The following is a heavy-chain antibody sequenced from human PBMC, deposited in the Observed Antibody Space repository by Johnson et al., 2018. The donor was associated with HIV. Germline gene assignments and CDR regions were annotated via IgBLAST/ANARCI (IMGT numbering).Heavy chain of an antibody. J-gene: IGHJ3*01. D-gene: IGHD3-22*01. V-gene: IGHV3-30*02. Sequence: QVQLVESGGGVVQPGGSLTLSCAASGFAFNAYGMHWVRQAPGKGLQWVTFIRYDGSNQYYADSVNGRFTIPRDNSKNTLYLQMNGMRAEDTAVYYCASGKFSVRVVIFIDVWGQGTMVTVSA. CDR2: IRYDGSNQ. CDR3: ASGKFSVRVVIFIDV. CDR1: GFAFNAYG.